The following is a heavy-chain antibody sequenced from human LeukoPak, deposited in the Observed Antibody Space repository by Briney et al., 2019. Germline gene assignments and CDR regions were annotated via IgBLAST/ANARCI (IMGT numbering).Heavy chain of an antibody. Sequence: PSETLSLTCTVSGGSISSHYWSWIRQPPGKGLEWIGFIYYSGSTDYNPSLKSRVTISVDTSRNQFSLKLSSVTAADTAVYYCARDMGGPDNYWGQGTPVTVSS. V-gene: IGHV4-59*11. D-gene: IGHD3-16*01. CDR3: ARDMGGPDNY. J-gene: IGHJ4*02. CDR2: IYYSGST. CDR1: GGSISSHY.